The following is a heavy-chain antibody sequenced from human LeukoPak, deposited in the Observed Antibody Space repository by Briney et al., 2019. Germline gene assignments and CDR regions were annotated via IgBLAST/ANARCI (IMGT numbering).Heavy chain of an antibody. CDR3: AKDGLGYCTNAICYNFDY. J-gene: IGHJ4*02. D-gene: IGHD2-8*01. V-gene: IGHV3-33*06. CDR1: GFTFSSYG. Sequence: GGSLRLSCAASGFTFSSYGMHWVRQAPGKGLEWVAVIWYDGSNKYYADSVKGRFTISRDNSKNTLYLQMNSLRAEDTAVYYCAKDGLGYCTNAICYNFDYWGQGTPVTVSS. CDR2: IWYDGSNK.